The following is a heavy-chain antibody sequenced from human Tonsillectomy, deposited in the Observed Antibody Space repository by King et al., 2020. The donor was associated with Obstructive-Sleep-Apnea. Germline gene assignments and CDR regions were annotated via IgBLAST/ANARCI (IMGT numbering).Heavy chain of an antibody. D-gene: IGHD3-10*01. Sequence: VQLVESGGGLVQPGRSLRLSCTASGFTFGDYALNWFRQAPGTGLEWVGFIRSTAYGGTTEYAASVKGRFTISRDDSKSIAYLHMYSLKTEDTAVYYCTRFLEVWFGESGNRGFDYWGQGTLVTVSS. J-gene: IGHJ4*02. CDR2: IRSTAYGGTT. CDR1: GFTFGDYA. V-gene: IGHV3-49*03. CDR3: TRFLEVWFGESGNRGFDY.